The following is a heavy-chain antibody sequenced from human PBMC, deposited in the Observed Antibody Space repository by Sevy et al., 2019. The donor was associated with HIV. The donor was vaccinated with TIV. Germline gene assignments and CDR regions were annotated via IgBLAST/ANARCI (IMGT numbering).Heavy chain of an antibody. CDR1: GFTFSSYS. D-gene: IGHD6-6*01. Sequence: GESLKISCAASGFTFSSYSMNWVRQAPGKGLEWVSYISDSSTTIYYADSVKGRFTISRDNAKNSLYLQMKSLRAEDTAVYYCARGLAALPGYYYGMDVWGQGTTVTVSS. J-gene: IGHJ6*02. CDR2: ISDSSTTI. V-gene: IGHV3-48*01. CDR3: ARGLAALPGYYYGMDV.